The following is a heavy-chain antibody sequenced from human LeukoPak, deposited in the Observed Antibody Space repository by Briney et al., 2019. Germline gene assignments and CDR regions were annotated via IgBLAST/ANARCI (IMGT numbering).Heavy chain of an antibody. CDR1: GFTVSSNY. CDR3: ARILLWFGELSNAFDY. D-gene: IGHD3-10*01. J-gene: IGHJ4*02. CDR2: IYSGGST. Sequence: PGGSLRLSCAASGFTVSSNYMSWVRQAPGKGLEWVSVIYSGGSTYYADSVKGRFTISGDNSKNTLYLQMNSLRAEDTAVYYCARILLWFGELSNAFDYWGQGTLVTVSS. V-gene: IGHV3-66*01.